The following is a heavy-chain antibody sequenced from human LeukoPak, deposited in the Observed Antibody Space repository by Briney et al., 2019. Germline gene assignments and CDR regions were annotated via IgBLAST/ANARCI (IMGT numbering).Heavy chain of an antibody. CDR1: GFTFSSYE. Sequence: GGSLRLSCAGSGFTFSSYELNWVRQAPGKGLEWVSYISDVGTTQHYADSVKGRLTISRDNVKNSVFLQMKSLTAEDTAVYYCARDRSKVTAYDDALDMWGQGTMVIVSS. J-gene: IGHJ3*02. CDR3: ARDRSKVTAYDDALDM. V-gene: IGHV3-48*03. D-gene: IGHD2-21*02. CDR2: ISDVGTTQ.